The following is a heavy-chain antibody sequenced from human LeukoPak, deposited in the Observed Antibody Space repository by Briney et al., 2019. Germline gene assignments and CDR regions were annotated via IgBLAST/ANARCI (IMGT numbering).Heavy chain of an antibody. CDR1: GFTFSSYA. J-gene: IGHJ4*02. CDR2: ISGSGGST. CDR3: AKDLYSSSWYGFDY. D-gene: IGHD6-13*01. Sequence: GGSLRLSCAASGFTFSSYAMSWVRQARGKGLEWVSVISGSGGSTYYADFVKGWFTISRDNSKNTLYLQMNSLRPEDTAVYYCAKDLYSSSWYGFDYWGQGTLVTVSS. V-gene: IGHV3-23*01.